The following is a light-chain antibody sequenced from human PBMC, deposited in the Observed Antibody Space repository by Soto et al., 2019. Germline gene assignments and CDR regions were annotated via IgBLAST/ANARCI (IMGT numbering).Light chain of an antibody. CDR3: QQYGSSPPIT. CDR2: GAS. J-gene: IGKJ5*01. CDR1: HSVSSSY. Sequence: EIVLTQSPGTLSLSPGERATLSCRASHSVSSSYLAWYQQKPGQAPRLLIYGASSRATGIPDRFSGSGSGTDFTLTICRLEPEDFAVCYCQQYGSSPPITFGQGTRLEIK. V-gene: IGKV3-20*01.